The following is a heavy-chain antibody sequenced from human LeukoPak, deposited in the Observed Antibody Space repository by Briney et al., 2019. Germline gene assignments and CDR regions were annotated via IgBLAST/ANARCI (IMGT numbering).Heavy chain of an antibody. D-gene: IGHD2-15*01. Sequence: GSLRLSCAVSGFTFSSYAMSWVRQAPGKGLEWVSAISGSGGSTYYADSVKGRFTISRDNSKNTLYLQMNSLRAEDTAVYYCAKSPVLREEVDYWGQETLVTVSS. CDR2: ISGSGGST. CDR1: GFTFSSYA. V-gene: IGHV3-23*01. J-gene: IGHJ4*02. CDR3: AKSPVLREEVDY.